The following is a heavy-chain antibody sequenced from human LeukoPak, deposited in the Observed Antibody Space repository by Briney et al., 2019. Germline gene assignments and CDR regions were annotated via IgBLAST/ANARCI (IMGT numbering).Heavy chain of an antibody. J-gene: IGHJ4*02. Sequence: SETLSLTCTVSGGSISSYYWSWIRQPPGKGLEWIGYIYYSGSTNYNPSLKSRVTISVDTSKNQFSLKLSSVTAADTAVYYCARIVLAAAGIRFDYWGQGTLVTVSS. CDR2: IYYSGST. CDR1: GGSISSYY. CDR3: ARIVLAAAGIRFDY. D-gene: IGHD6-13*01. V-gene: IGHV4-59*12.